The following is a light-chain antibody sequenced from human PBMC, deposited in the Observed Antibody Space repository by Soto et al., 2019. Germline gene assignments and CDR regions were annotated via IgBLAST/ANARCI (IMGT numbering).Light chain of an antibody. J-gene: IGLJ1*01. Sequence: QLVLTQPPSASGTPGQRVTISCSGSSSNIGSNTVNWYQQLPGTAPKLLIHANNQRPSGVPDRFSGSKSGTSASLAISWLQSEEADYYCAAWDDSLNGYVLGTGTKLTVL. V-gene: IGLV1-44*01. CDR3: AAWDDSLNGYV. CDR1: SSNIGSNT. CDR2: ANN.